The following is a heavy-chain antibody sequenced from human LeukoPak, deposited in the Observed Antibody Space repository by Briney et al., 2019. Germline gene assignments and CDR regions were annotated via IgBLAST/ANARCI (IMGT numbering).Heavy chain of an antibody. CDR1: GFTFSDYY. V-gene: IGHV3-11*01. CDR2: ISSSGSTI. CDR3: AKDRTVGASYWYFDL. J-gene: IGHJ2*01. Sequence: GGSLRLSCAASGFTFSDYYMSWIRQAPGKGLEWVSYISSSGSTIYYADSVKGRFTISRDSSRNTLFLHMNTLRAEDTAIYYCAKDRTVGASYWYFDLWGRGTLVTVSS. D-gene: IGHD1-26*01.